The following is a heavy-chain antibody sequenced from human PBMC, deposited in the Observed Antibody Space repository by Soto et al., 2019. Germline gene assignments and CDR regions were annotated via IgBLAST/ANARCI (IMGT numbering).Heavy chain of an antibody. Sequence: SETLSLTCTVSGASITGTSYWSWIRQPAGKGLEWIGRFSLSGTTNYNPSLRSRVTMSADVSKNQFSLRLTSVTAADTALYYCARGMTPPGAPAWYYFDSWGQGTLVSVPS. CDR1: GASITGTSY. V-gene: IGHV4-4*07. D-gene: IGHD2-8*02. CDR3: ARGMTPPGAPAWYYFDS. CDR2: FSLSGTT. J-gene: IGHJ4*02.